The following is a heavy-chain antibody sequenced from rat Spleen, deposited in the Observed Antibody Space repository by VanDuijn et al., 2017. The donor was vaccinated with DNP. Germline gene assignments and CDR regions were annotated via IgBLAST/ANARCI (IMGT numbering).Heavy chain of an antibody. J-gene: IGHJ2*01. CDR1: GFTFSDYA. V-gene: IGHV5-29*01. CDR3: TTFITSPG. Sequence: EVQLVESGGGLVQPGRSLKLSCAASGFTFSDYAMAWVRQAPTKGLEWVATISFDGGVTYYRDSVKGRFTVSRDNAQSTLYLQMDSLRSEDTASYYCTTFITSPGWGQGVMVTVSS. D-gene: IGHD1-12*01. CDR2: ISFDGGVT.